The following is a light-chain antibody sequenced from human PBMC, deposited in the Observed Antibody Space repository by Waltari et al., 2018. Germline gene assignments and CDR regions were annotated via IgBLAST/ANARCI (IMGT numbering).Light chain of an antibody. CDR1: SSDIGTYNL. Sequence: QSALTQPASVSGSPGQSITISCTGTSSDIGTYNLVSWCQQYPGKVPKLIIYEVSKRPAGVSIHFSGSKSGNTASLTISGRQAEDEAHYYCSSYAGGSWVFGRGTKVTVL. J-gene: IGLJ3*02. CDR2: EVS. V-gene: IGLV2-23*02. CDR3: SSYAGGSWV.